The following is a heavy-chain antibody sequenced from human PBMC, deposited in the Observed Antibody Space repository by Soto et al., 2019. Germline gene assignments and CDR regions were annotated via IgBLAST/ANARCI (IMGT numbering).Heavy chain of an antibody. J-gene: IGHJ4*02. CDR3: VKDQGGYSGYVFDY. CDR2: ISSNGGST. Sequence: GGSLRLSCSASGFTFSSYAMHWVRQAPGKGLEYVSAISSNGGSTYYADSVKGRFTIPRDNSKNTLYLQMSSLRAEDTAVYYCVKDQGGYSGYVFDYWGQGTLVTVS. V-gene: IGHV3-64D*06. CDR1: GFTFSSYA. D-gene: IGHD5-12*01.